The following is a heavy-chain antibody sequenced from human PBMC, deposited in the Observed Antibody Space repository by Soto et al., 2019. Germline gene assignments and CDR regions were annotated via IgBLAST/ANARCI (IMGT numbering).Heavy chain of an antibody. CDR3: ARRYSGTEDDNWFDP. CDR1: GGSISSYY. V-gene: IGHV4-59*08. CDR2: IYYSGST. D-gene: IGHD1-26*01. Sequence: QVQLQESGPGLVKPSETLSLTCTVSGGSISSYYWSWIRQPPGKGLEWIGYIYYSGSTNYNPALKSRVTISVDTSKNQCSLKLSSVTAADTALYYCARRYSGTEDDNWFDPWGQGTLVTVSS. J-gene: IGHJ5*02.